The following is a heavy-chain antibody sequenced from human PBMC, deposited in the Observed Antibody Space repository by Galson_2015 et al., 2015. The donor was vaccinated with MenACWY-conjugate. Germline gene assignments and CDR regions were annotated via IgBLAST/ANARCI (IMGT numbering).Heavy chain of an antibody. CDR1: GGPPRLWGYY. J-gene: IGHJ4*02. D-gene: IGHD2/OR15-2a*01. Sequence: GTLALPWPVSGGPPRLWGYYRDSSRAPPGEGLEWIGLIYDSGTTKYNPSLKGRVTISLDTSKNQVSLKLSSVTAADTAVYYCAREFSYWGQGTLVTVSS. CDR2: IYDSGTT. V-gene: IGHV4-61*08. CDR3: AREFSY.